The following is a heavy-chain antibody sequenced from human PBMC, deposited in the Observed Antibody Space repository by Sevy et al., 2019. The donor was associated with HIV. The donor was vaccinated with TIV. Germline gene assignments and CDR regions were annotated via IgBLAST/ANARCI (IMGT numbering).Heavy chain of an antibody. V-gene: IGHV3-9*03. D-gene: IGHD6-19*01. J-gene: IGHJ4*02. CDR3: AKARRIAVAGTGGGTYFDY. CDR2: FSWNSGSI. CDR1: GFTFDDYA. Sequence: GGSLRLACAASGFTFDDYAMHWVRQAPGKGLEWVSGFSWNSGSIGYADSVKGRFTISRDNAKNSLYLQMNSLRAEDMALYYCAKARRIAVAGTGGGTYFDYWGQGTLVTVSS.